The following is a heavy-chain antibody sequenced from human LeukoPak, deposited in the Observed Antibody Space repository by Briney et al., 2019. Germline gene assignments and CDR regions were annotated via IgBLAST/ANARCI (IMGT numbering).Heavy chain of an antibody. CDR3: AKTQGFFDH. Sequence: GRSLRLSCAASGFTFSNNGMTWVPQAPGKGMEWVTGISGSGDTTYDAGSVKGRFTVSRDNSKNILYLQMNSLRAEDTAIYYCAKTQGFFDHWGQGSLVTVSS. J-gene: IGHJ4*02. CDR2: ISGSGDTT. V-gene: IGHV3-23*01. CDR1: GFTFSNNG.